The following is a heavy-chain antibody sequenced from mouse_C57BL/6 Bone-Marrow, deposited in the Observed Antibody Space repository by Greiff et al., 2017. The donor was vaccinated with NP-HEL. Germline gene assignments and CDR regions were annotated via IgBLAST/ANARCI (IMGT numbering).Heavy chain of an antibody. CDR1: GYTFTSYW. V-gene: IGHV1-64*01. J-gene: IGHJ3*01. D-gene: IGHD2-4*01. Sequence: QVQLQQPGAELVKPGASVTLSCKASGYTFTSYWMHWVKQRPGQGLEWIGMIHPNSGSTNYNEKFKSKATLPVDKSSSTAYMQLSSLTSEDSAVCYCARCDYLWFAYWGQGTLVTVSA. CDR2: IHPNSGST. CDR3: ARCDYLWFAY.